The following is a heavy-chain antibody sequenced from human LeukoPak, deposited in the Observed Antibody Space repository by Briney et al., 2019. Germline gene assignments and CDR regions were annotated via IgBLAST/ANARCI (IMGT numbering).Heavy chain of an antibody. D-gene: IGHD3-10*01. V-gene: IGHV3-23*01. J-gene: IGHJ4*02. CDR3: AREWPQADLYGSGSQNRFDY. CDR1: GFTFSSYE. Sequence: GGSLRLSCAASGFTFSSYEMNWVRQAPGKGLEWVSAISGSGGSTYYADSVKGRFTISRDNSKNTLYLQMNSLRAEDTAVYYCAREWPQADLYGSGSQNRFDYWGQGTLVTVSS. CDR2: ISGSGGST.